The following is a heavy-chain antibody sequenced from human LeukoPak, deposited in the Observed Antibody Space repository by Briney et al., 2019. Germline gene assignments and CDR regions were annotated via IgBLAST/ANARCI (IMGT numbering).Heavy chain of an antibody. Sequence: GGSLRLSCAASGFTFASYAMGWVRQAPGKGLEWVAVISYDGSNKYYADSVKGRFTISRDNSKNTLYLQMNSLRAEDTAVYYCARSGYGSSSGPIDYWGQGTLVTVSS. V-gene: IGHV3-30*01. J-gene: IGHJ4*02. CDR3: ARSGYGSSSGPIDY. CDR1: GFTFASYA. CDR2: ISYDGSNK. D-gene: IGHD6-6*01.